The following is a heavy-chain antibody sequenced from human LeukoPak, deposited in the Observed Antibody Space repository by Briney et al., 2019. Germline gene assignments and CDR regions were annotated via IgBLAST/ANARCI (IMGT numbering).Heavy chain of an antibody. CDR3: ASAGWYYYDTLPRGAFDI. D-gene: IGHD3-22*01. V-gene: IGHV4-59*01. CDR2: IYYRGST. Sequence: PSETLSLTCTVSGGSISSYYWSWIRQPPGKGLECIGYIYYRGSTNYNPSLKSRVSISVDTSKNQFSLKLSSVTAADTAVYYCASAGWYYYDTLPRGAFDIWGQGTMVTVSS. CDR1: GGSISSYY. J-gene: IGHJ3*02.